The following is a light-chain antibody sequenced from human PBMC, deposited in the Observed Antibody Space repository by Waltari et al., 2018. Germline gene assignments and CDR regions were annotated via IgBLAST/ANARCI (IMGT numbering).Light chain of an antibody. CDR1: SYNIGSNT. J-gene: IGLJ3*02. CDR2: SNN. Sequence: QSVLTQPPSASGTPGQRVTISCSGRSYNIGSNTVNWYQQLPGTAPKLLIYSNNQRPSGVPDRFSGSKSGTSASLAISGLQSEDEADYYCAAWDDSLNGWVFGGGTKLTVL. V-gene: IGLV1-44*01. CDR3: AAWDDSLNGWV.